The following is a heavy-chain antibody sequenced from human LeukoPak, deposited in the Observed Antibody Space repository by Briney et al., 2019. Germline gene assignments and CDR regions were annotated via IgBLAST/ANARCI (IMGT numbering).Heavy chain of an antibody. J-gene: IGHJ3*02. D-gene: IGHD5-18*01. CDR1: GFTFINAW. V-gene: IGHV3-15*01. CDR3: TREGYSYGFHSLDI. Sequence: GGSLRLSCAASGFTFINAWMNWVRQAPGKGLEWVGRIKSKTDGGTTDYAAPVKGRFTISRDDSKNTLYLQMNSLKTEGTALYYCTREGYSYGFHSLDIWGQGTMVTVSS. CDR2: IKSKTDGGTT.